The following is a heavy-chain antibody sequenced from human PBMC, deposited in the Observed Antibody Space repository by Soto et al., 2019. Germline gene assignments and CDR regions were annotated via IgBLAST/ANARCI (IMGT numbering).Heavy chain of an antibody. CDR3: AVTPLGYCTNGVCPPPGWFDP. D-gene: IGHD2-8*01. V-gene: IGHV4-61*01. CDR2: IYYSGST. J-gene: IGHJ5*02. Sequence: QVQLQESGPGLVKPSETLSLTCTVSGGSVSSGSYYWSWIRQPPGKGLEWIGYIYYSGSTNYNPSRKSRVTISVDTSKNQFSLKLSSVTAADTAVYYCAVTPLGYCTNGVCPPPGWFDPWGQGTLVTVSS. CDR1: GGSVSSGSYY.